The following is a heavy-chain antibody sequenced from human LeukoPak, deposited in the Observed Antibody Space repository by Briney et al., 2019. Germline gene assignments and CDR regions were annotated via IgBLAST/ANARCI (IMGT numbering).Heavy chain of an antibody. CDR2: ISSRGSTI. V-gene: IGHV3-11*04. CDR1: GFTFSDYY. D-gene: IGHD6-13*01. J-gene: IGHJ4*02. Sequence: TGGSLRLSCAASGFTFSDYYMSWIRQAPGKGLEWVSYISSRGSTIHYADSVKGRFTISRNNAKNSLYLQMNSLKAEDTAVYYCARRAAAAGGFEFYFDYWGQGTLVTVSS. CDR3: ARRAAAAGGFEFYFDY.